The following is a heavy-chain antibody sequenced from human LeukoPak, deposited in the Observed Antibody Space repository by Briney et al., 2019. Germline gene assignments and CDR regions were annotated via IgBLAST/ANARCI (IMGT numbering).Heavy chain of an antibody. CDR3: AIDGGSGWNPNFDY. V-gene: IGHV3-7*01. Sequence: GGSLRLSCAASGFIFSDYWMSWVRQAPGKGLEWVAIIKQDGSEKYYVDSVKGRFTISRDNAKNSLYLQMNSLRVEDTAVYYCAIDGGSGWNPNFDYWGQGTLVTVSS. D-gene: IGHD6-19*01. CDR2: IKQDGSEK. J-gene: IGHJ4*02. CDR1: GFIFSDYW.